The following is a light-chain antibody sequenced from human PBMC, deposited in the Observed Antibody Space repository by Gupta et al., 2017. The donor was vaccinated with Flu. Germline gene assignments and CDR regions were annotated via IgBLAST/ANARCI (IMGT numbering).Light chain of an antibody. CDR2: DVS. Sequence: QSALTQPASVSASPGQSITISCTGTSSDVGGSNYVSWYQQHPGKAPKLMIYDVSNRPSGVSSRFSGSKSGNTASLTISGLQAEDETDYYCSSYTSSSTFYVFGTGTKVTVL. CDR1: SSDVGGSNY. J-gene: IGLJ1*01. V-gene: IGLV2-14*01. CDR3: SSYTSSSTFYV.